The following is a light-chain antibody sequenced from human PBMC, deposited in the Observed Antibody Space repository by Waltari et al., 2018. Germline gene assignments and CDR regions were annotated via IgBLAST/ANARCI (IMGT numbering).Light chain of an antibody. V-gene: IGLV3-21*02. CDR2: DDS. CDR1: NIGSKS. CDR3: QVWDGSSDHYV. J-gene: IGLJ1*01. Sequence: SYVLTQSPSVSVAPGQTAKITCGGNNIGSKSVHWYQHKPGQAPLLVVYDDSGRPSGIPGRFSGSNSGNTATLTISRVGAGDEADYYCQVWDGSSDHYVFGSGTKVTVL.